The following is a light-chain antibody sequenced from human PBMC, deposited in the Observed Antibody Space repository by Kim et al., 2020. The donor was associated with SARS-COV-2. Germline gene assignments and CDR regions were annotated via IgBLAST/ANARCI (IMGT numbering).Light chain of an antibody. V-gene: IGLV1-47*02. CDR3: AAWDDSRTVV. J-gene: IGLJ2*01. CDR2: GNS. Sequence: QSVLTQPLSASGAPGQRVTISCSGSSSNIGGYYVYWYQQLPGTAPKLLIYGNSQRPSGVPDRFSGSKSGTSASLSISGLRSEDEADYYCAAWDDSRTVVFGGGTQLTVL. CDR1: SSNIGGYY.